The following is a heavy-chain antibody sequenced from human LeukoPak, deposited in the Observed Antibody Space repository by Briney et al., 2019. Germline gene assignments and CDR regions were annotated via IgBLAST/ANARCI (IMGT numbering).Heavy chain of an antibody. CDR3: AKDGNSGWYGLFYYYYYMDV. CDR1: GFTFSSYG. Sequence: GGSLRLSCAASGFTFSSYGMHWVRQAPGKGLEWVAFIRYDGSNKYYADSVKGRFTISRDNSKNTLYLQMNSLRAEDTAVYYCAKDGNSGWYGLFYYYYYMDVWGKGTTVTISS. J-gene: IGHJ6*03. CDR2: IRYDGSNK. V-gene: IGHV3-30*02. D-gene: IGHD6-19*01.